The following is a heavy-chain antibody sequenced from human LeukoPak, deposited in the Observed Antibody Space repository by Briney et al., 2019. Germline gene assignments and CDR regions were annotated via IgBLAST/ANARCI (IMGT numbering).Heavy chain of an antibody. V-gene: IGHV4-31*03. Sequence: SETLSLTCTVSGGSNSSGGYYWSWIRQHPGKGLEWIGYIYYSGSTYYNPSLKSRVTISVDTSKNQFSLKLSSVTAADTAVYYCARKGYCSSTSCPGGYFQHWGQGTLVTVSS. CDR3: ARKGYCSSTSCPGGYFQH. CDR2: IYYSGST. D-gene: IGHD2-2*01. CDR1: GGSNSSGGYY. J-gene: IGHJ1*01.